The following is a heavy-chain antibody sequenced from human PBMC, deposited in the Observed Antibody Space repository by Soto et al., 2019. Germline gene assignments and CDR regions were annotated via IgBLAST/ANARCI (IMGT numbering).Heavy chain of an antibody. CDR3: ARDYYDSSGYYYGLDY. V-gene: IGHV1-3*01. Sequence: AAVKVSCKASGYTFTSYAMHWVRQAPGQRLEWMGWINAGNGNTKYSRKFQGRVTITRDTSASTAYMELSSLRSEDTAVYYCARDYYDSSGYYYGLDYWGQGTLVTVSS. CDR2: INAGNGNT. D-gene: IGHD3-22*01. CDR1: GYTFTSYA. J-gene: IGHJ4*02.